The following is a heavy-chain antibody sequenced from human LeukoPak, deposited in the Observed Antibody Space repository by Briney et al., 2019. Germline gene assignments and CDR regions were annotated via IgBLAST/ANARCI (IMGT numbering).Heavy chain of an antibody. D-gene: IGHD3-10*01. J-gene: IGHJ6*03. Sequence: ASVKVSCKASEYTFTGYYFHWVRQAPGQGLEWMGWINPNSGGTNYAQKFQGRVTMTRDTSISTAYMELSRLRSDDTAVYYCARPYYYGSGSHYYYYYYMDVWGKGTTVTISS. CDR2: INPNSGGT. V-gene: IGHV1-2*02. CDR3: ARPYYYGSGSHYYYYYYMDV. CDR1: EYTFTGYY.